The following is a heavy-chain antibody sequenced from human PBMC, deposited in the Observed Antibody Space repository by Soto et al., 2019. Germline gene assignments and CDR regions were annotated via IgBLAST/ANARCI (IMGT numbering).Heavy chain of an antibody. CDR3: ALNYYGLDV. CDR1: GFRFKDFF. V-gene: IGHV3-72*01. Sequence: PRGSLRLSCAASGFRFKDFFMDWVRQTPGKGLEWVGRSKSELSGFTTDYAASVKGRFTISRHASQNSLFLEMNSLKIEDTAVYYCALNYYGLDVLGNGTTVTVSS. J-gene: IGHJ6*04. CDR2: SKSELSGFTT.